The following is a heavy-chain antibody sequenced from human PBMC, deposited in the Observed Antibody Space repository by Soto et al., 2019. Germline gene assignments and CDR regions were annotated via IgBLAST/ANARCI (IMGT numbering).Heavy chain of an antibody. D-gene: IGHD1-7*01. Sequence: GGSLRLSCAASGFTFSSYGMHWVRQAPGKGLEWVAVIWYDGSNKYYADSVKGRFTISRDNSKNTLYLQMNSLRAEDTAVYYCARDRYNWNYIDPPLSYYGIDVGGQGTTVTVSS. V-gene: IGHV3-33*01. J-gene: IGHJ6*02. CDR3: ARDRYNWNYIDPPLSYYGIDV. CDR1: GFTFSSYG. CDR2: IWYDGSNK.